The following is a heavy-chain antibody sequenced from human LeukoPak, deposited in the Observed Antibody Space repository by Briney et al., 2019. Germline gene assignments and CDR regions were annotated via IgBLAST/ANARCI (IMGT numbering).Heavy chain of an antibody. CDR1: GGTFSSYA. J-gene: IGHJ4*02. CDR3: ASLGGPYYFDY. CDR2: IIPIFGTA. V-gene: IGHV1-69*01. D-gene: IGHD3-10*01. Sequence: ASXXVSCKASGGTFSSYAISWVRQAPGQGLEWMGGIIPIFGTANYAQKFQGRVTITADESTSTAYMELSSLRSEDTAVYYCASLGGPYYFDYWGQGTLVTVSS.